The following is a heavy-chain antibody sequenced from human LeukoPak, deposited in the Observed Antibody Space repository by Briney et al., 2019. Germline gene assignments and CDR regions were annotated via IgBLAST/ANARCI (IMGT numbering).Heavy chain of an antibody. CDR2: ISAYNGDT. J-gene: IGHJ5*02. CDR1: GYTVTSYG. CDR3: ARKVPNDSSGYYYRGQFDP. Sequence: GASVKVSCKASGYTVTSYGISWVRQAPGQGLEWMGWISAYNGDTHYAQKFQGRVTITTETSTSTAYMELSSLRSEDTAVYYCARKVPNDSSGYYYRGQFDPWGQGTLVTVSS. V-gene: IGHV1-18*01. D-gene: IGHD3-22*01.